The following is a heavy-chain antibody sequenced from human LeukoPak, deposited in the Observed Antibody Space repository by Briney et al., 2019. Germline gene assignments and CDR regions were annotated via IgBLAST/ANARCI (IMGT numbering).Heavy chain of an antibody. CDR1: GFTFSSYA. V-gene: IGHV3-64*01. D-gene: IGHD3-3*01. CDR2: ISSNGGST. Sequence: PGGSLRLSCAASGFTFSSYAMHWVRQAPGKGLEYVSAISSNGGSTYYANSVKGRFTISRDNSKNTLYLQMGSLRAEDMAVYYCARESASYYDFWSGYQPYYFDYWGQGTLVTVSS. J-gene: IGHJ4*02. CDR3: ARESASYYDFWSGYQPYYFDY.